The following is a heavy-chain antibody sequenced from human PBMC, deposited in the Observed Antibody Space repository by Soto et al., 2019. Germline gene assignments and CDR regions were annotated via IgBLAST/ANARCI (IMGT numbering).Heavy chain of an antibody. D-gene: IGHD6-6*01. J-gene: IGHJ4*02. CDR3: ARSSIAARTYYFDY. Sequence: GGSLRLSCAASGFTFSSYEMNWVRQAPGKGLEWVSYISSSGSTIYYADSVKGRFTISRDNAKNSLYLQMNSLRAEDTAVYYCARSSIAARTYYFDYWGQGTLVTVSS. CDR1: GFTFSSYE. CDR2: ISSSGSTI. V-gene: IGHV3-48*03.